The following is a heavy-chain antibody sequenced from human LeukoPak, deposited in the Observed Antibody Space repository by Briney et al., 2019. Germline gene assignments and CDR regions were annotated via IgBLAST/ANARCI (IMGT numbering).Heavy chain of an antibody. J-gene: IGHJ3*02. Sequence: PSETLSLPCPVSGCSLSSYYWSWIRQPAGKGVEGVGRIYTSGSTNYNPSLKSRVTMSVDTSKNQFSLKLSSVTAADTAVCYCAATRGFWSGYSFDAFDICGPGTMGTVSS. D-gene: IGHD3-3*01. CDR3: AATRGFWSGYSFDAFDI. CDR2: IYTSGST. V-gene: IGHV4-4*07. CDR1: GCSLSSYY.